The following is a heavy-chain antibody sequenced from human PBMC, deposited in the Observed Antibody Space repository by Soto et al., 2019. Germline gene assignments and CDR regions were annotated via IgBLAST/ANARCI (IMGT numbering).Heavy chain of an antibody. CDR1: GFTFSSYA. J-gene: IGHJ5*02. V-gene: IGHV3-23*01. CDR3: AKGDDYSNYRWFDP. D-gene: IGHD4-4*01. Sequence: EVQLLESGGGLVQPGGSLRLSCAASGFTFSSYAMSWVRQAPGKGLEWVSAISGSGGSTYYADSVKGRFTISRDNSKDTLYLQMNSVRAEDTAVYYCAKGDDYSNYRWFDPWGQGTLVTVSS. CDR2: ISGSGGST.